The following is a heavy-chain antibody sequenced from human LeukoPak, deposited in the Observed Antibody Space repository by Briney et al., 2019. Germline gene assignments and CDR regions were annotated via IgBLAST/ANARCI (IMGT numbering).Heavy chain of an antibody. CDR3: ANMYYYDSSGYRV. J-gene: IGHJ4*02. Sequence: PSETLSLTCTVSGYSISSGYYWGWIRQPPGKGLEWVSAISGSGGSTYYADSVKGRFTISRDNSKNTLYLQMNSLRAEDTAVYYCANMYYYDSSGYRVWGQGTLVTVSS. CDR2: ISGSGGST. V-gene: IGHV3-23*01. CDR1: GYSISSGYY. D-gene: IGHD3-22*01.